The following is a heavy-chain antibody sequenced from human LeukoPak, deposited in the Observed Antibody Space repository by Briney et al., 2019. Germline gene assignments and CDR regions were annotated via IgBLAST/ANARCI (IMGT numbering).Heavy chain of an antibody. CDR3: ARAGPPAFDP. CDR2: IHGGGNT. CDR1: GFTVSGDY. V-gene: IGHV3-66*01. J-gene: IGHJ5*02. Sequence: GGSLRLSCAASGFTVSGDYMTWVRQAPGRGLEWVSVIHGGGNTYYADSVKGRFTISRDSSKNTLYLQMNSLRAEDTAVYYCARAGPPAFDPWGQGTLVTVSS.